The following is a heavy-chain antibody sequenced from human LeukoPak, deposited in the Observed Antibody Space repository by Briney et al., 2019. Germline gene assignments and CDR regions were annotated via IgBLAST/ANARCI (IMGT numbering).Heavy chain of an antibody. V-gene: IGHV5-51*01. D-gene: IGHD3-10*01. CDR3: ARRRSSTLIDY. CDR1: GYSFSSYW. J-gene: IGHJ4*02. Sequence: HGEPLKISCKGSGYSFSSYWIAWVRQMPGKGLEWMGIIFPGDSDTTYSPSFQGQVTISADQSISTAYLQWSSRKASDTAMYFCARRRSSTLIDYWGQGTLVTVSS. CDR2: IFPGDSDT.